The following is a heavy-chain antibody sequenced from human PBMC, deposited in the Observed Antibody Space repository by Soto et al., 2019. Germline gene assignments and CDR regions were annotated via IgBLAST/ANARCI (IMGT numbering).Heavy chain of an antibody. D-gene: IGHD3-10*01. V-gene: IGHV3-23*01. CDR1: GFTFSSSA. J-gene: IGHJ4*02. CDR2: ISGSGATT. CDR3: ARLPQFLWFGALTSRAYYFNY. Sequence: PGGSLRLSCAASGFTFSSSAMSWVRQAPGKGLEWVAGISGSGATTYYADSVKGRFTISRDKSKSTLFLQMNSLRASDTAIYYCARLPQFLWFGALTSRAYYFNYWGPGTLVTVSS.